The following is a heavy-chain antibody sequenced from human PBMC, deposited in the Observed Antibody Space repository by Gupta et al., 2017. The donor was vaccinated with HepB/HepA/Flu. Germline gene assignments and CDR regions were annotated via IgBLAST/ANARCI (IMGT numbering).Heavy chain of an antibody. Sequence: QVQLQQSGPGLVKPSQTLSLTCAIFGDSVSSNSAAWNWIRQSPSRGLEWLGRTYYMSKWFNDYAVSVKGRITINPDTSKNQFSLHLNSVTPDDTAVYYCARDPGFSTNWYLLGYFDPWGQGTLVTVSS. CDR1: GDSVSSNSAA. V-gene: IGHV6-1*01. D-gene: IGHD6-13*01. CDR2: TYYMSKWFN. CDR3: ARDPGFSTNWYLLGYFDP. J-gene: IGHJ4*02.